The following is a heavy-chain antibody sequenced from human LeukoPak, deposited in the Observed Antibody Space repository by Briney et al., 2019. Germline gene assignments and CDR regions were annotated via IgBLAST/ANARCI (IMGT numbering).Heavy chain of an antibody. V-gene: IGHV3-23*01. J-gene: IGHJ4*02. D-gene: IGHD2-2*01. CDR3: ARSVSSRFTSPRRPYYFDS. CDR2: ISSSGGYT. Sequence: GGSLRLSCAASGFTFSSYEMSWVRQAPGKGLEWVSGISSSGGYTYYADSVKGRFTISRDNSKNTLYLQMNSLRTEDTAVYYCARSVSSRFTSPRRPYYFDSWGQGTLVTVSS. CDR1: GFTFSSYE.